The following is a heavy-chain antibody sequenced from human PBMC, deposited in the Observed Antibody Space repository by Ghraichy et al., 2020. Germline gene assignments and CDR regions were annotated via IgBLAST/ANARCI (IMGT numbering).Heavy chain of an antibody. CDR2: IIPIFGTA. V-gene: IGHV1-69*13. Sequence: SVKVSCKASGGTFSSYAISWVRQAPGQGLEWMGGIIPIFGTANYAQKFQGRVTITADESTSTAYMELSSLRSEDTAVYYCASQGLLLSEPFFDYWGQGTLVTVSS. CDR3: ASQGLLLSEPFFDY. J-gene: IGHJ4*02. CDR1: GGTFSSYA. D-gene: IGHD3-10*01.